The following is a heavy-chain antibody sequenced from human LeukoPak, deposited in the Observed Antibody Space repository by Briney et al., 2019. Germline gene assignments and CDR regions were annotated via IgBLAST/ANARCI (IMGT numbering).Heavy chain of an antibody. Sequence: PGGSLRLSCAASGFTFSSYEMNWVRQAPGKGLEWVSYISNSGSTIYYADSVKGRFTISRDNAKNSLYLQMNSLRAEDTAVYYCARDNKPAPNRGGWCWGQGTLVTVSS. CDR1: GFTFSSYE. D-gene: IGHD2-2*01. V-gene: IGHV3-48*03. CDR2: ISNSGSTI. J-gene: IGHJ4*02. CDR3: ARDNKPAPNRGGWC.